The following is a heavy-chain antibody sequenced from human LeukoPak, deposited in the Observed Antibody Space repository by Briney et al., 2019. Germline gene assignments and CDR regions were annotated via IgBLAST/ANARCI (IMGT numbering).Heavy chain of an antibody. D-gene: IGHD3-10*01. V-gene: IGHV4-39*02. CDR1: GGSISSISYS. Sequence: SETLSLTRTVTGGSISSISYSWGWIRQPPGKGLEWIGSIYYSGSTYYNPSLKSRVTISVDTSKNHFSLRLTSVTAADTAVYYCARGIQDFYGSGSYPPLIFDYWGQGTLVPVSS. CDR3: ARGIQDFYGSGSYPPLIFDY. J-gene: IGHJ4*02. CDR2: IYYSGST.